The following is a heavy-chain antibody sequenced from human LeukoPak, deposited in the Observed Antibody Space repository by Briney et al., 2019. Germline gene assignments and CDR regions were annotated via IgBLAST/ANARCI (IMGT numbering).Heavy chain of an antibody. Sequence: PGGSLRLSCAASGFTFSSYEMYWVRQAPGKGLEWVSYISSSGSTIYYADSVKGRFTISRDNAKNSLYLQMNSLRAEDTAVYYCARGSGYYYGSHLFDYWGQGTLVTVSS. D-gene: IGHD3-22*01. J-gene: IGHJ4*02. CDR3: ARGSGYYYGSHLFDY. CDR1: GFTFSSYE. V-gene: IGHV3-48*03. CDR2: ISSSGSTI.